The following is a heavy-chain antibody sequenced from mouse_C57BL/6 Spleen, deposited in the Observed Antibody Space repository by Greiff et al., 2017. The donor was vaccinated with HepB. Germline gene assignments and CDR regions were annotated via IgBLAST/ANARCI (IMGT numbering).Heavy chain of an antibody. CDR2: INPGSGGT. CDR1: GYAFTNYL. CDR3: ARSRFDYYGSPYDMDY. D-gene: IGHD1-1*01. J-gene: IGHJ4*01. Sequence: QVQLQQSGAELVRPGTSVKVSCKASGYAFTNYLIEWVKQRPGQGLEWIGVINPGSGGTNYNEKFKGKATLTADKSSSTAYMQLSSLTSEDSAVYFCARSRFDYYGSPYDMDYWGQGTSVTVSS. V-gene: IGHV1-54*01.